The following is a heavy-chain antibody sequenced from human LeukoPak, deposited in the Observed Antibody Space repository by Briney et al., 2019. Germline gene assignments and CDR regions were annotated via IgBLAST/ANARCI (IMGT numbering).Heavy chain of an antibody. J-gene: IGHJ4*02. CDR3: ARAQHCSSTSCSKPIDY. CDR1: GGSFSGYY. D-gene: IGHD2-2*01. Sequence: SETLSLTCAVYGGSFSGYYWSWIRQPPGKGLEWIGEINHSGSTNYNPSLKSRVTISVDTSKNQFSLKLSSVTAADTAVYYCARAQHCSSTSCSKPIDYWGQGTLVTVSS. V-gene: IGHV4-34*01. CDR2: INHSGST.